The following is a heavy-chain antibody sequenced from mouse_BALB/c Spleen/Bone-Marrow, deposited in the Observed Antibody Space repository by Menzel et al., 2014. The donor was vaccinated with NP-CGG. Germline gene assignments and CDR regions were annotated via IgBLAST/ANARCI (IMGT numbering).Heavy chain of an antibody. J-gene: IGHJ2*01. D-gene: IGHD1-1*01. CDR3: ASYVYGYYFDY. CDR2: IDPANVNT. Sequence: EVKLQESGAELVKPGASVKLSCTASGFNIKDTYMHWVKQRPEQGLGWIGRIDPANVNTKYDPKFQGKATITADTSSNTAYLQLSSLTSEDTAVYYCASYVYGYYFDYWGQGTTLTVSS. CDR1: GFNIKDTY. V-gene: IGHV14-3*02.